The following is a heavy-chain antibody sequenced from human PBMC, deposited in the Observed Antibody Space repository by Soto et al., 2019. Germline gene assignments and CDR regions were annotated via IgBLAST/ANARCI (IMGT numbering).Heavy chain of an antibody. J-gene: IGHJ6*02. Sequence: QVQLVQSGAEVKKPGASVKVSCKASGYTFTSYDINWVRQATGQGLEWMGWMNPNSGNTGYAQKFRGRVTMTRNTSISTAYMELTSLRSEDAAVYYCARERTGTTSMDVWGQGTTVTVSS. D-gene: IGHD1-1*01. CDR2: MNPNSGNT. CDR3: ARERTGTTSMDV. CDR1: GYTFTSYD. V-gene: IGHV1-8*01.